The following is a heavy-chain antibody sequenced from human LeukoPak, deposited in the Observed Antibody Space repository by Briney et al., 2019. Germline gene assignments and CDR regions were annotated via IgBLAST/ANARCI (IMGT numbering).Heavy chain of an antibody. D-gene: IGHD3-22*01. CDR2: INPNSGGT. J-gene: IGHJ4*02. CDR1: GGTFNSYG. CDR3: AREEDSSGYYPFDY. V-gene: IGHV1-2*06. Sequence: ASVKVSCKASGGTFNSYGISWVRQAPGQGLEWMGRINPNSGGTNYAEKFQGRVTMTRDTSISTAYMELSRLRSDDTAIYYCAREEDSSGYYPFDYWGQGTLVTVSS.